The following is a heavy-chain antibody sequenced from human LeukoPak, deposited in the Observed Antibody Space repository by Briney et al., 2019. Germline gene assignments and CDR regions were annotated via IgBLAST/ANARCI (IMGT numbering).Heavy chain of an antibody. V-gene: IGHV3-30*03. CDR3: ARGDSSSWFKIDY. Sequence: SGGSLRLSCAASGFTFSNAWMSWVRQAPGKGLEWVAVISYDGSNKYYADSVKGRFTISRDNSKNTLYLQMNSLRAEDTAVYYCARGDSSSWFKIDYWGQGTLVTVSS. J-gene: IGHJ4*02. CDR2: ISYDGSNK. D-gene: IGHD6-13*01. CDR1: GFTFSNAW.